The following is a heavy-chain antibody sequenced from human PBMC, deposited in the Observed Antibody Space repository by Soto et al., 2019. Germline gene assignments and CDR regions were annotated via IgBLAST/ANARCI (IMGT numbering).Heavy chain of an antibody. CDR2: ISGSGDST. V-gene: IGHV3-23*01. Sequence: EVQLLDSGGGLVQPGGSLRLSCAASGFTFSSYAMNWVRQAPGKGLEWVSVISGSGDSTYYADSVKGRFTISRDNSKNALYLQRNSLRTEDTAVYYCARRGPGTYVDYWGQGTLVTVSS. D-gene: IGHD6-13*01. CDR1: GFTFSSYA. J-gene: IGHJ4*02. CDR3: ARRGPGTYVDY.